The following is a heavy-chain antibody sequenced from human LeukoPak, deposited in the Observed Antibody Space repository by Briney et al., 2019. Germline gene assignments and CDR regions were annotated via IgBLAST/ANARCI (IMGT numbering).Heavy chain of an antibody. CDR2: ISAYNGNT. Sequence: ASVKVSCKASGYTFTSYGISWVRQAPGQGLEWMGWISAYNGNTNYAQKLQGRVTMTTDTSTSTAYMELRSLRSDDTAVYYCARVELGYCSSTSCCTDNWFDPWGQGTLVTVSS. CDR1: GYTFTSYG. J-gene: IGHJ5*02. D-gene: IGHD2-2*02. CDR3: ARVELGYCSSTSCCTDNWFDP. V-gene: IGHV1-18*01.